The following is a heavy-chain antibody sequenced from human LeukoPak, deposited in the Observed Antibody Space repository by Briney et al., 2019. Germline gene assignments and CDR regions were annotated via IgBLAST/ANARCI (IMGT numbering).Heavy chain of an antibody. J-gene: IGHJ4*02. Sequence: GGSLRLPCAASGFTFSNYAMSWVRQAPGKGMESVSVISGTGAFTYYADSVKGRFTISRDNSKNTLYLQMNSLRAEDTTVYYCAKGHSDYGTGFDLWGRGTLVTVSS. CDR2: ISGTGAFT. CDR1: GFTFSNYA. CDR3: AKGHSDYGTGFDL. V-gene: IGHV3-23*01. D-gene: IGHD4-17*01.